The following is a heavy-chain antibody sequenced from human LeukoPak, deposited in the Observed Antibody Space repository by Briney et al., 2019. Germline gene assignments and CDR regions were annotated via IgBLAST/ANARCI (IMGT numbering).Heavy chain of an antibody. D-gene: IGHD3-10*01. J-gene: IGHJ4*02. CDR3: AKGKGRSQIGAMDRGPFDF. Sequence: EGSLRLSRAASGFTFNNYAMTWVRQSPGKGLEWVSVVSGSGTNTYDADSVKGRFTIFRDNSKNTLFLQMNSLRVEDTAVYYCAKGKGRSQIGAMDRGPFDFWGQGTLVTVSS. CDR1: GFTFNNYA. CDR2: VSGSGTNT. V-gene: IGHV3-23*01.